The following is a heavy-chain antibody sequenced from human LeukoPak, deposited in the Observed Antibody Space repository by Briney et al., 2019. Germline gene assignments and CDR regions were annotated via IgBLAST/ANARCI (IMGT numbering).Heavy chain of an antibody. D-gene: IGHD3-3*01. J-gene: IGHJ3*02. CDR3: ARAYDFWSGERGNAFDI. CDR2: IYSGGST. V-gene: IGHV3-66*02. CDR1: GFTVSSNY. Sequence: GGSLRLPCAASGFTVSSNYMSWVRKAPGKGLEGVSVIYSGGSTYYADSVKGRFTISRDNSKNTLYLQMNSLRAEDTAVYYCARAYDFWSGERGNAFDIWGQGTMVTVSS.